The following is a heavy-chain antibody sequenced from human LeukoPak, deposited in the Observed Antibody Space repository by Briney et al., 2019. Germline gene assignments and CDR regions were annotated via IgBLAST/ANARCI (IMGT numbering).Heavy chain of an antibody. V-gene: IGHV4-34*01. CDR1: GGSFSDYY. CDR3: ARKEGGQLVNTRRWFDP. J-gene: IGHJ5*02. CDR2: INHSGST. Sequence: PSETLSLTYAVSGGSFSDYYWSWIRQSPIKGLEWIGEINHSGSTHYNPSLKSRVTISVDTSKNQFSLRLTSVAAADTAVYYCARKEGGQLVNTRRWFDPWGQGTLVTVSS. D-gene: IGHD6-13*01.